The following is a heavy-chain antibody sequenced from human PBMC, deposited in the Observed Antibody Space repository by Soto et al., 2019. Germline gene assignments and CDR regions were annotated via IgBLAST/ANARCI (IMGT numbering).Heavy chain of an antibody. V-gene: IGHV3-66*01. J-gene: IGHJ3*02. D-gene: IGHD4-17*01. Sequence: EVQLVESGGGLVQPGGSLRLSCAGSGFTVSNNYMSWVRQAPGKGLEWVSLIYRGGSTYYADSVKGRFTISRDNSKNTLYLQMDSLRAEDTAVYYCAGRGDFEAFDIWGQGTMVTVSS. CDR3: AGRGDFEAFDI. CDR2: IYRGGST. CDR1: GFTVSNNY.